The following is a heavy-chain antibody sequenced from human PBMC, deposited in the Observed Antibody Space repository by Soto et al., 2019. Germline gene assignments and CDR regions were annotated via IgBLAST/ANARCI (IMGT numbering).Heavy chain of an antibody. J-gene: IGHJ3*02. Sequence: VGSLRLSCAASGFTFSSYSMNWVRQAPGKGLEWVSYIRGGSDAIYYADSVKGRFTISRDNAKNSLYLQMNSLRAEDTAVYYCVRDHIYAFDIWGQGTMVTVSS. CDR2: IRGGSDAI. V-gene: IGHV3-48*01. D-gene: IGHD2-21*01. CDR1: GFTFSSYS. CDR3: VRDHIYAFDI.